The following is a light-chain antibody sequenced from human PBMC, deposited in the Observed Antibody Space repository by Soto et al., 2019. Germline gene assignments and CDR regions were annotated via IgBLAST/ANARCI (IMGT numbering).Light chain of an antibody. V-gene: IGKV1-39*01. J-gene: IGKJ1*01. CDR1: QSISSY. CDR2: AVS. CDR3: QQSYSTPWT. Sequence: DIQMTQSLASLSASVGDRVNITCRASQSISSYLNWYQQKPGKAPKLLIHAVSSLQSGVPSRFSGSGSGTDVTLTISSLQPEDFATYYCQQSYSTPWTFGQGTKVEIK.